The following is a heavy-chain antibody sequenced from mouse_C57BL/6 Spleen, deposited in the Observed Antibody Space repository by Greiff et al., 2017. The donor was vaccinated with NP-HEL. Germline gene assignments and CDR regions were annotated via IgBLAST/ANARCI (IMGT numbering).Heavy chain of an antibody. D-gene: IGHD4-1*01. J-gene: IGHJ3*01. V-gene: IGHV1-82*01. CDR1: GYAFSSSW. CDR2: IYPGDGDT. Sequence: QVQLKESGPELVKPGASVKISCKASGYAFSSSWMNWVKQRPGKGLEWIGRIYPGDGDTNYNGKFKGKATLTADKSSSTAYMQLSSLTSEDSAVYFCARGGNWGFAYWGQGTLVTVSA. CDR3: ARGGNWGFAY.